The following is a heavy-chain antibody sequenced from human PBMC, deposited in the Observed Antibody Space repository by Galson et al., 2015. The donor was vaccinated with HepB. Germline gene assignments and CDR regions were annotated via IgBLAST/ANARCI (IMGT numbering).Heavy chain of an antibody. CDR3: ARDWRQGYFDY. Sequence: SLRLSCAASGFTFSSYAMHWVRQAPGKGLEWVAVISYDGSNKYYADSVKGRFTISRDNSKNTLYLQMNSLRAEDTAVYYCARDWRQGYFDYWGQGTLVTVSS. CDR1: GFTFSSYA. J-gene: IGHJ4*02. V-gene: IGHV3-30*04. CDR2: ISYDGSNK.